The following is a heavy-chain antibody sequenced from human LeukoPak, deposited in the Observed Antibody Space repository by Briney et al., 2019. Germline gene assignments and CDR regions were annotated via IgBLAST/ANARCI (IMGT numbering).Heavy chain of an antibody. J-gene: IGHJ4*02. Sequence: APVKVSCKASGYPFTGYYLHWVRQAPGQGLEWMGWINPNSGFTNYAQKFQGRVTMTRDTSIGTAYMELSRLRSDDTAVYYCARLADCSSSSCRSFDYWGQGTLVTVSS. CDR2: INPNSGFT. V-gene: IGHV1-2*02. D-gene: IGHD2-2*01. CDR1: GYPFTGYY. CDR3: ARLADCSSSSCRSFDY.